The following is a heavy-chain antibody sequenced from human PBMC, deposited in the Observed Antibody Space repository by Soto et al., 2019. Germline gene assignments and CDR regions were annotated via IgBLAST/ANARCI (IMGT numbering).Heavy chain of an antibody. V-gene: IGHV3-48*01. D-gene: IGHD2-15*01. J-gene: IGHJ4*02. CDR3: ARDIDG. CDR2: ISSSSSTI. CDR1: GFTFSSYS. Sequence: EVQVVESGGGLVQPGGSLRLSCAASGFTFSSYSMNWVRQAPGKGLEWVSYISSSSSTIFYADSVKGRFTISRDNAKNSLYLQVNSLRAEDTAVYYCARDIDGGGQGTLVTVSS.